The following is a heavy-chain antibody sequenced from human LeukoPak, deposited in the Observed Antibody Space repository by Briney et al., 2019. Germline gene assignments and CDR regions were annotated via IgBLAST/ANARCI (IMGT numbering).Heavy chain of an antibody. CDR1: GFTFSSYW. J-gene: IGHJ4*02. CDR3: AREGLTFDY. D-gene: IGHD3-22*01. V-gene: IGHV3-74*01. CDR2: INNDGST. Sequence: GGSLRLSYAASGFTFSSYWMHSVRQAPGKGLVWVSRINNDGSTSYADSVKGRFTISRDNVKNTLYLQMNSLRAEDTAIYYCAREGLTFDYWGQGTLVTVSS.